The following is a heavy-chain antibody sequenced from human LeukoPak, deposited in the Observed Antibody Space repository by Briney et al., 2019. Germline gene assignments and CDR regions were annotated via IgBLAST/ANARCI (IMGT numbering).Heavy chain of an antibody. CDR3: ARVRTPAGATTSDFGY. D-gene: IGHD1-26*01. J-gene: IGHJ4*02. CDR1: GFTFSSYS. V-gene: IGHV3-21*01. Sequence: GGSLRLSCAASGFTFSSYSMNWVRQAPGKGLEWVSSISSSSSYIYYADSVKGRFTISRDNAKNSLYLQMNSLRAEDTAVYYCARVRTPAGATTSDFGYWGQGTLVTVSS. CDR2: ISSSSSYI.